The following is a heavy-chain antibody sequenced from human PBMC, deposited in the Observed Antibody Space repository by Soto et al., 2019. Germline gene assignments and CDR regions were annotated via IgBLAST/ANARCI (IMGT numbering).Heavy chain of an antibody. J-gene: IGHJ4*02. V-gene: IGHV4-30-4*01. CDR2: IFYSGNT. CDR3: AREASKGVDS. Sequence: SETLSLTCTVSGGSISSGDYYWSWIRQPPGKGLEWLGYIFYSGNTYYNPSLQSRITISVDTSKNQFSLELRSVTAADTAVYYCAREASKGVDSWGQGTLVTVS. CDR1: GGSISSGDYY. D-gene: IGHD2-2*01.